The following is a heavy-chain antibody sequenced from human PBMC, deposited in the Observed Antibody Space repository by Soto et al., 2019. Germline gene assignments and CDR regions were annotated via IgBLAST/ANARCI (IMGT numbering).Heavy chain of an antibody. CDR3: TRQTDAVQWLVVPTDYNFDY. D-gene: IGHD6-19*01. Sequence: PGGSLRLSCAPSGLTFSNFAMGWVRQAPGKGLEWVSGISGGGGNTYYGDSVKGRFTVSRDNSKNTLYLQMNTLRAEDTAVYFCTRQTDAVQWLVVPTDYNFDYWGQGTLVTVS. CDR2: ISGGGGNT. J-gene: IGHJ4*02. CDR1: GLTFSNFA. V-gene: IGHV3-23*01.